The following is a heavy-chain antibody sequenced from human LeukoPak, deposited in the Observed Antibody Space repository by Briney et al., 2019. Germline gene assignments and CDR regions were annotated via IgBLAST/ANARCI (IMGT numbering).Heavy chain of an antibody. Sequence: PGGSLRLSCAASGFTVSSNYMSWVRQAPGKGLEWVSVIYSGGSTYYADSVKGRFTISRDNSKNTLYLQMNSLRAEDTAVYYCAREATNGDYSYYYYYMDVWGKGTTVTVSS. CDR2: IYSGGST. CDR3: AREATNGDYSYYYYYMDV. J-gene: IGHJ6*03. V-gene: IGHV3-66*02. D-gene: IGHD4-17*01. CDR1: GFTVSSNY.